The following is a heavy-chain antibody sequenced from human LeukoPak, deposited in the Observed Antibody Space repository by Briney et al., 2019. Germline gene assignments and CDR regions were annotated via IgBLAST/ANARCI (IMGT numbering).Heavy chain of an antibody. J-gene: IGHJ3*02. V-gene: IGHV1-24*01. CDR3: ATVGAGIFGGVARGAFDI. D-gene: IGHD3-3*01. CDR1: GYTLTELS. Sequence: GASVKVSCKVSGYTLTELSMHWVRQAPGEGLEWVGGFDPEDGETIYTQKFQGRVTMTEDTSTDTAYMELSSLRSEDMAVYYCATVGAGIFGGVARGAFDIWGQGTMVTVSS. CDR2: FDPEDGET.